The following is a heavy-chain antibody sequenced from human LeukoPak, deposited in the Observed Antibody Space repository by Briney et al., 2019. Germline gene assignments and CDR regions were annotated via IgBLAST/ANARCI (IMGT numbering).Heavy chain of an antibody. CDR3: AGGGATMVRGTSYYYMDV. CDR2: INHSGST. Sequence: SETLSLTCAVYGGSFSGYYWSWIRQPPGKGLEWIGEINHSGSTTYNPSLKSRVTISVDTSKNQFSLKLSSVTAADTAVYYCAGGGATMVRGTSYYYMDVWVKGTTVTVSS. J-gene: IGHJ6*03. CDR1: GGSFSGYY. V-gene: IGHV4-34*01. D-gene: IGHD3-10*01.